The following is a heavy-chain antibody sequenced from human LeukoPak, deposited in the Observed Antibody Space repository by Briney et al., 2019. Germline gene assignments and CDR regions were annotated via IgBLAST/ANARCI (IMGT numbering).Heavy chain of an antibody. J-gene: IGHJ6*04. V-gene: IGHV1-3*01. D-gene: IGHD3-10*01. CDR3: ARANPSYGSGSYYYFYYGMDV. Sequence: ASVKVSCKASGYTFTSYAMHWVRQAPGQRLEWMGWINAGNGNTKYSQEFQGRVTITRDTSASTAYMELSSLRSEDTAVYYCARANPSYGSGSYYYFYYGMDVWGKGTTVTVSS. CDR1: GYTFTSYA. CDR2: INAGNGNT.